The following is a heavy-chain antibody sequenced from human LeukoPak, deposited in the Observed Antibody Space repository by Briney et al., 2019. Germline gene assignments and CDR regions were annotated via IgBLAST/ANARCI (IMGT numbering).Heavy chain of an antibody. D-gene: IGHD4-17*01. Sequence: GGSLRLSCAASGFTFSSYAMSWVRQAPGKGLKWVSSISGSGGSTYYADSVKGRFTISRDNSKNTLYLQMNSLRAEDTAVYYCASSRVPRPTVTPDWYFDYWGQGTLVTVSS. CDR3: ASSRVPRPTVTPDWYFDY. V-gene: IGHV3-23*01. CDR2: ISGSGGST. J-gene: IGHJ4*02. CDR1: GFTFSSYA.